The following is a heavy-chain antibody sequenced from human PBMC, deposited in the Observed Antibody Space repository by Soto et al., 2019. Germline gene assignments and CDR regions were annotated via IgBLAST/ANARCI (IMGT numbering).Heavy chain of an antibody. J-gene: IGHJ4*02. Sequence: EVQLVDSGGGLVQPGGSLRLSCTASGFTFSYYSMNWVRQATGKGLEWVSYISSSSSTIYYADSVKGRFTISSDNAKNSLCLQMNSRRDEDTAVYYCARDLWFGDNYWGQATLVTGSS. CDR1: GFTFSYYS. CDR2: ISSSSSTI. D-gene: IGHD3-10*01. V-gene: IGHV3-48*02. CDR3: ARDLWFGDNY.